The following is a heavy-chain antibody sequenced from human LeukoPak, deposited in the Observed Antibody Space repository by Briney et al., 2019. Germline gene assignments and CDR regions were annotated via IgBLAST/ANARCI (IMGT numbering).Heavy chain of an antibody. D-gene: IGHD6-13*01. CDR1: GLSVRGSY. V-gene: IGHV3-53*01. Sequence: PGGSLRLSCVASGLSVRGSYMSWVRQAPGKGLEWVSVIYSGDRTYYADSVKGRFTNSRDTSKNTLYLQMNNLRADDTAMYYCTRDLTGTTWSENDYWGQGTLVTISS. J-gene: IGHJ4*02. CDR3: TRDLTGTTWSENDY. CDR2: IYSGDRT.